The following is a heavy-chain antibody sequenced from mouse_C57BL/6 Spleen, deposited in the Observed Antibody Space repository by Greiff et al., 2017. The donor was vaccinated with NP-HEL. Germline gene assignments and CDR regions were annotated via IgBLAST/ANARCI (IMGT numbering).Heavy chain of an antibody. CDR2: IYPGDGDT. CDR1: GYAFSSYW. CDR3: ARGIYYDYGYYFDY. J-gene: IGHJ2*01. V-gene: IGHV1-80*01. D-gene: IGHD2-4*01. Sequence: VKLMESGAELVKPGASVKISCKASGYAFSSYWMNWVKQRPGKGLEWIGQIYPGDGDTNYNGKFKGKATLTADKSSSTAYMQLSSLTSEDSAVYFCARGIYYDYGYYFDYWGQGTTLTVSS.